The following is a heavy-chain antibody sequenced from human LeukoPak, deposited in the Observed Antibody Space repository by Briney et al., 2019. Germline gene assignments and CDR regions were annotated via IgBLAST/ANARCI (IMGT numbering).Heavy chain of an antibody. CDR2: IYHSGST. J-gene: IGHJ4*02. CDR3: ASSVITMMVVATFDY. Sequence: SETLSLTCTVSGYSISSGYYWGWIRQPPGKGLEWIGSIYHSGSTYYNPSLKSRVTISVDTSKNQFSLKLSSVTAADTAVYYCASSVITMMVVATFDYWGQGTLVTVSS. V-gene: IGHV4-38-2*02. D-gene: IGHD3-22*01. CDR1: GYSISSGYY.